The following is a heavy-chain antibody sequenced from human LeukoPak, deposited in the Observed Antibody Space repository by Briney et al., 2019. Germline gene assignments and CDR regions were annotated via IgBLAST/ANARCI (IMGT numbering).Heavy chain of an antibody. CDR2: ISISSSAI. D-gene: IGHD6-13*01. J-gene: IGHJ3*02. V-gene: IGHV3-48*02. Sequence: GGSLRLSCAGSGFTFSNYWMSWVRQAPGKGLEWVSYISISSSAIYYADSVKGRFTISRDNAKNSLYLQMNSLRDEDTAVYYCARKLDSSSWNDAFDIWGQGTMVTVSS. CDR1: GFTFSNYW. CDR3: ARKLDSSSWNDAFDI.